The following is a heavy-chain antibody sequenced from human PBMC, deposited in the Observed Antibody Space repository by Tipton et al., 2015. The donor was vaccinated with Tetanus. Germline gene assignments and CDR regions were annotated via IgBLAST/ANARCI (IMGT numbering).Heavy chain of an antibody. CDR1: GDSISSDNW. CDR3: ASRVRGPAAY. V-gene: IGHV4-4*02. Sequence: SLRLSCTVSGDSISSDNWWSWVRQPPGRGLEWIGEIYHSGATNYSSSLKSRVAISVYKSRNQFSLKVNSVTAADTAFYYCASRVRGPAAYWGQGILVTVSS. J-gene: IGHJ4*02. CDR2: IYHSGAT. D-gene: IGHD3-3*01.